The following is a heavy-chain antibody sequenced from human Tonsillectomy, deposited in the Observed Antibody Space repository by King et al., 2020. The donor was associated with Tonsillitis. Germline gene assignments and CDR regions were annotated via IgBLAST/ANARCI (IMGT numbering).Heavy chain of an antibody. CDR1: GFTVSSNY. J-gene: IGHJ4*02. CDR2: IYSGGST. Sequence: VQLVESGGGLIQPGGSLRLSCAASGFTVSSNYMNWVRQAPGKGLEWVSVIYSGGSTYYADSVKGRFTISRDNSKNTLYLQMNSLRAEDTAVYYCARDFYSSVLFDYWGQGTLVTVSS. D-gene: IGHD6-25*01. V-gene: IGHV3-53*01. CDR3: ARDFYSSVLFDY.